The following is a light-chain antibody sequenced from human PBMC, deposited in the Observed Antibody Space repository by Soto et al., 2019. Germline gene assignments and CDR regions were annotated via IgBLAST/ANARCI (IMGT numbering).Light chain of an antibody. CDR2: DAS. J-gene: IGKJ4*01. CDR1: QSIGSY. V-gene: IGKV3-11*01. CDR3: QQYGSSHLN. Sequence: EIVLTQSPATLSLSLGERATLSCRASQSIGSYLAWYQHKLGQPPRLLIYDASNRATGIPVRFSGSGSGTDFTLTMSSLEPEDFAVYYCQQYGSSHLNFGRGTQVDIX.